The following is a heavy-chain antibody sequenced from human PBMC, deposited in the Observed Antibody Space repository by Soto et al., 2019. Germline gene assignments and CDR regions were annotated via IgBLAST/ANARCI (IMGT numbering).Heavy chain of an antibody. V-gene: IGHV4-31*01. J-gene: IGHJ4*02. Sequence: QVQLQESGPGLVKPSQTLSLTCTVSGGSISSGGYYWSWIRQHPGKGLEWVGYLYYSGSTYYNPSLESLVTMSVDTSKNQFSLKLSSVTAADTAVYYCATYCTSGVCSTNYYFDYWGQGTLVTVSS. D-gene: IGHD2-8*01. CDR2: LYYSGST. CDR1: GGSISSGGYY. CDR3: ATYCTSGVCSTNYYFDY.